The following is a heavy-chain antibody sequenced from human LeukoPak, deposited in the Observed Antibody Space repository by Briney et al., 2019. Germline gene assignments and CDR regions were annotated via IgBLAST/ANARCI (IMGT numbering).Heavy chain of an antibody. CDR2: ISSGSTI. CDR3: ARIDCSGGSCYSGYFDY. Sequence: PGGSLRLSCAASGFTFSSYEMNWVRQAPGKGLEWVSYISSGSTIYYADSVKGRFTISRDNAKNSLYLQMNSLRAEDTAVYYCARIDCSGGSCYSGYFDYWGQGTLVTVSS. D-gene: IGHD2-15*01. J-gene: IGHJ4*02. CDR1: GFTFSSYE. V-gene: IGHV3-48*03.